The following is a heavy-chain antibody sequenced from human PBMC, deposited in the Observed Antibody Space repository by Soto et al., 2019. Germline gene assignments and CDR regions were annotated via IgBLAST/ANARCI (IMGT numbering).Heavy chain of an antibody. J-gene: IGHJ5*01. Sequence: PGGSLRLSCAASGFTFSSYGMHWVRQAPGKGLEWVGVISYDGSNKYYADSVKGRFTISRDNSKNTLYLQLNSLRFEDTAVYYCAKDEFAARGGDS. CDR1: GFTFSSYG. CDR3: AKDEFAARGGDS. V-gene: IGHV3-30*18. CDR2: ISYDGSNK. D-gene: IGHD2-15*01.